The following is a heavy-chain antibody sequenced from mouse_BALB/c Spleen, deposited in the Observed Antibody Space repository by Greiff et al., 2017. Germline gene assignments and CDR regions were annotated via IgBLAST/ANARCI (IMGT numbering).Heavy chain of an antibody. CDR2: ISSGSSTI. J-gene: IGHJ4*01. CDR3: ARKELRRRDYAMDY. Sequence: EVHLVESGGGLVQPGGSRKLSCAASGFTFSSFGMHWVRQAPEKGLEWVAYISSGSSTIYYADTVKGRFTISRDNPKNTLFLQMTSLRSEDTAMYYCARKELRRRDYAMDYWGQGTSVTVSS. V-gene: IGHV5-17*02. D-gene: IGHD2-4*01. CDR1: GFTFSSFG.